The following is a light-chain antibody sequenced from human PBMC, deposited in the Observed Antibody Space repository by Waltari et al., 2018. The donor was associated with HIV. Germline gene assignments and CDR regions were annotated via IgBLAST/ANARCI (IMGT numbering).Light chain of an antibody. CDR3: CSYAGSYPVV. V-gene: IGLV2-11*01. CDR1: SSDVGVYNF. Sequence: QSALTQPRSVSGSPGQSVTISCTGTSSDVGVYNFVSWYQQHPGKAPKLMIYDVSKRPAGVLDRFSGSKSGNTASLTISGLQAEDEADYYCCSYAGSYPVVFGGGTKLTVL. CDR2: DVS. J-gene: IGLJ2*01.